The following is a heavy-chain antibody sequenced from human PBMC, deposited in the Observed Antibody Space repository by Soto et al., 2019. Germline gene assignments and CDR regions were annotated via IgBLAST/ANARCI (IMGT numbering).Heavy chain of an antibody. Sequence: ASVKVSCKASGYTFTSYGISWVRQAPGQGLEWMGWISAYNGNTNYAQKLQGRVTMTTDTSTSTAYMELRSLRSDDTAVYYCARDDILTGLTTQYGMDVWGQGTTVTVSS. CDR3: ARDDILTGLTTQYGMDV. V-gene: IGHV1-18*01. J-gene: IGHJ6*02. CDR1: GYTFTSYG. CDR2: ISAYNGNT. D-gene: IGHD3-9*01.